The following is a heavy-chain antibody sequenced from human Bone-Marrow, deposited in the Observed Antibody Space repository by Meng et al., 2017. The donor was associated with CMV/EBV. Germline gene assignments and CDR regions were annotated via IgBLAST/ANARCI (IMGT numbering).Heavy chain of an antibody. J-gene: IGHJ4*02. D-gene: IGHD3-3*01. V-gene: IGHV2-5*01. Sequence: SGPTLVKPTQTLTLTCTFSGFSLSTSGVGVGWIRQPPGKALEWLALIYWNDDKRYSPSLKSRLTITKDTSKNQVVLTMTNMDPVDTATYLCAHSYVLRYLEWFSFDYWGQGTLVTISS. CDR2: IYWNDDK. CDR1: GFSLSTSGVG. CDR3: AHSYVLRYLEWFSFDY.